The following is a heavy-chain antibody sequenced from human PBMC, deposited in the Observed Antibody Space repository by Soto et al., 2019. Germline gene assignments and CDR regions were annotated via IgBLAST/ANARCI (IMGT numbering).Heavy chain of an antibody. CDR1: GYTFTSYD. CDR2: MNPNSGNT. V-gene: IGHV1-8*01. D-gene: IGHD4-17*01. CDR3: ARGVKYGAYSRWFDP. Sequence: GASVKVSCKASGYTFTSYDINWVRQATGQGLEYLGWMNPNSGNTGYVQKFQGRVTTTRDTSISTAYMELSSLRSEDTAVYFCARGVKYGAYSRWFDPWGQGTLVTVSS. J-gene: IGHJ5*02.